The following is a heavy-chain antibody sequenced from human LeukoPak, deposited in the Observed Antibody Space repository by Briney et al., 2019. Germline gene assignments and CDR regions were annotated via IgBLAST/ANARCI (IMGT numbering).Heavy chain of an antibody. J-gene: IGHJ5*02. V-gene: IGHV3-64*01. CDR2: ISSNGDTT. CDR3: AREVDGGFDP. D-gene: IGHD3-16*01. CDR1: GFTFSFYT. Sequence: PGGSLRLSCAASGFTFSFYTMHWVRQAPGKGPESVSAISSNGDTTYYLSSVKDRFTISRDNSKKTLYLQMGSLRVEDMAVYYCAREVDGGFDPWGQGTLVTVSS.